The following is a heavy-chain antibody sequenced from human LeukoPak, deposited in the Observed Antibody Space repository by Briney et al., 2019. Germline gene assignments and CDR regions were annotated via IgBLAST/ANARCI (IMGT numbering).Heavy chain of an antibody. V-gene: IGHV3-74*01. Sequence: GGSLRLSCAASGFTFSSYWMHWVRQAPGKGLVWVSRINSDGSSTSYADSVKGRFTISRDNAKNTLYLQMNSLRAEDTAVYYCARDLLTGTTLYYYYYGMDVWSQGTTVTVSS. CDR1: GFTFSSYW. CDR3: ARDLLTGTTLYYYYYGMDV. CDR2: INSDGSST. J-gene: IGHJ6*02. D-gene: IGHD1-20*01.